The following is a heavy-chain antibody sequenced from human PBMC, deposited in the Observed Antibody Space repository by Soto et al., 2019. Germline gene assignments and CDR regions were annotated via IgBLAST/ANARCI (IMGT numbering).Heavy chain of an antibody. D-gene: IGHD5-12*01. CDR2: IIPIFGTA. Sequence: ASVKVSCKASGGTFSSYAISWVRQAPGQGLEWMGGIIPIFGTANYAQKFQGRVTITADESTSTAYMELSSLRSEDTAVYYCAREPVEMATIYYYYGMDVWGQGTTVTVSS. V-gene: IGHV1-69*13. J-gene: IGHJ6*02. CDR3: AREPVEMATIYYYYGMDV. CDR1: GGTFSSYA.